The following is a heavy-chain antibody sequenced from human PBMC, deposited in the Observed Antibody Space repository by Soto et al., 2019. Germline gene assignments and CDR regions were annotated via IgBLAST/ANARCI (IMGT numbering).Heavy chain of an antibody. V-gene: IGHV3-23*01. J-gene: IGHJ6*02. CDR2: ISGSGGST. CDR1: GFTFSSYA. Sequence: GGSLRLSCAASGFTFSSYAMSWVRQAPGKGLEWVSAISGSGGSTYYADSVKGRFTISRDNSKNTLYLQMNSLRAEDTAVYYCAEELTNGAYYYYGMDVWGQGTTVTVSS. CDR3: AEELTNGAYYYYGMDV. D-gene: IGHD4-17*01.